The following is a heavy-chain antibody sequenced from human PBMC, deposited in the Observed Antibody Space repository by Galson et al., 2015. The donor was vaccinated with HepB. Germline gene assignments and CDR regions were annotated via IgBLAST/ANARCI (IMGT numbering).Heavy chain of an antibody. V-gene: IGHV3-23*01. J-gene: IGHJ6*02. D-gene: IGHD3-10*01. CDR2: ISGSGGST. Sequence: SLRLSCAASGFTFSSYAMSWVRQAPGKGLEWVSAISGSGGSTYYADSVKGRFTISRDNSKNTLYLQMNSLRAEDTAVYYCAKGGYGSGGTYYYYYYGMDVWGRGTTVTVSS. CDR3: AKGGYGSGGTYYYYYYGMDV. CDR1: GFTFSSYA.